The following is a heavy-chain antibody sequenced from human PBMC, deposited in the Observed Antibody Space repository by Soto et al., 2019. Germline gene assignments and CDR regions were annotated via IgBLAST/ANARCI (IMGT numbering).Heavy chain of an antibody. CDR3: ARPVDYYDSSGYSG. CDR2: ISSSSSYI. Sequence: PGGSLRLSCAASGFTFSSYSMNWVRQAPGKGLEWVSSISSSSSYIYYADSVKGRFTISRDNAKNSLYLQMNSLRAEDTAVYYCARPVDYYDSSGYSGWGQGTLVTVSS. V-gene: IGHV3-21*01. D-gene: IGHD3-22*01. J-gene: IGHJ4*02. CDR1: GFTFSSYS.